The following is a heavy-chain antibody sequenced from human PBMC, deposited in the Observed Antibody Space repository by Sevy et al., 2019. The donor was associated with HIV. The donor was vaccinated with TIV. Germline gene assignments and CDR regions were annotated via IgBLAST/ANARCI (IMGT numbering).Heavy chain of an antibody. Sequence: ASVKVSCKASGDTFGNYAIAWVRQAPGQGLEWMGGIIPVFGSANSAQKFQDIVTITADVSTSTAYMELRSLTSEDTAVYYCARSNPDGYNYSYYYGMDVWGQGTTVTVSS. J-gene: IGHJ6*02. CDR2: IIPVFGSA. CDR1: GDTFGNYA. V-gene: IGHV1-69*13. CDR3: ARSNPDGYNYSYYYGMDV. D-gene: IGHD5-12*01.